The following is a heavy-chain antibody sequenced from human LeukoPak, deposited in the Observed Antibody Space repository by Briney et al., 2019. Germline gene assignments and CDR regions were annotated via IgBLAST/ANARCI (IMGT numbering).Heavy chain of an antibody. CDR1: RLDFSYYG. V-gene: IGHV3-30*18. J-gene: IGHJ4*02. CDR3: AKGSSAYGHPTSPLFDF. Sequence: PGGCLRLSCTGFRLDFSYYGMHWVRQAPGRGLEWVAVVSADGTETYYADSVKDRFTISKDNSKNTMFLQMSSLKTEDTAVYYCAKGSSAYGHPTSPLFDFWGQGTLVTVSS. CDR2: VSADGTET. D-gene: IGHD6-19*01.